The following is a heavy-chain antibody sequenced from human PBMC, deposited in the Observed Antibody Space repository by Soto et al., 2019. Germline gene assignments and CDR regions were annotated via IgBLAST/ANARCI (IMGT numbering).Heavy chain of an antibody. V-gene: IGHV4-61*01. D-gene: IGHD1-26*01. CDR3: AGEPLVVGATHWFDP. CDR1: GGSVSSGSYY. CDR2: IYYSGST. Sequence: QVQLQESGPGLVKPSETLSLTCTVSGGSVSSGSYYWSWIRQPPGKGLEWIGYIYYSGSTNYNPSLKSRGTVPVDTSKNQFPLKRSSVTAADTAVYYCAGEPLVVGATHWFDPWGQGTLVTVSS. J-gene: IGHJ5*02.